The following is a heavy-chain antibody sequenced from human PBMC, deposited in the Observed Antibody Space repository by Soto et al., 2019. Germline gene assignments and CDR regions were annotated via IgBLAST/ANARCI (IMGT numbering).Heavy chain of an antibody. V-gene: IGHV3-23*01. J-gene: IGHJ6*02. Sequence: GGSLRLSCAASGFTFSSYAMGWVRQAPGKGLEWVSAISGSGGSTYYADSVKGRFTISRDNSKNTLYLQMNSLRAEDTAVYYCANWDEVVAASLSYYYYGMDVWGQGTTVTVSS. CDR1: GFTFSSYA. CDR3: ANWDEVVAASLSYYYYGMDV. D-gene: IGHD3-22*01. CDR2: ISGSGGST.